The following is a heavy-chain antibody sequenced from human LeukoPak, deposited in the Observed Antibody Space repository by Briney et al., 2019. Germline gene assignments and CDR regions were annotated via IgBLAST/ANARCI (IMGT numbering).Heavy chain of an antibody. Sequence: GASVKVSCKASGYTFTGYYLHWVRQAPGQGLKWMGWINPNSGGTNYAQKFQGRVTMTTDTSTSTAYMELRSLRSDDTAVYYCARDREVVLLWFGEAQGVFDYWGQGTLVTVSS. D-gene: IGHD3-10*01. CDR3: ARDREVVLLWFGEAQGVFDY. CDR2: INPNSGGT. J-gene: IGHJ4*02. V-gene: IGHV1-2*02. CDR1: GYTFTGYY.